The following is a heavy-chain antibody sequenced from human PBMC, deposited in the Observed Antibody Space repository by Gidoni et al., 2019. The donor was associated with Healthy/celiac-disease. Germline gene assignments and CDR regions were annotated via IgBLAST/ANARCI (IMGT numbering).Heavy chain of an antibody. CDR3: AKSRWVGAITAFDY. Sequence: EVQVLESGGGLVQPGGSLRLSCAASGVTLSSYAMSWVRQAPGKGLEWVSGISGSGGSTYYADSVKGRFTISRDNSKNTLYLQMNSLRVEDTAVYYCAKSRWVGAITAFDYWGQGTLVTVSS. J-gene: IGHJ4*02. V-gene: IGHV3-23*01. CDR1: GVTLSSYA. CDR2: ISGSGGST. D-gene: IGHD1-26*01.